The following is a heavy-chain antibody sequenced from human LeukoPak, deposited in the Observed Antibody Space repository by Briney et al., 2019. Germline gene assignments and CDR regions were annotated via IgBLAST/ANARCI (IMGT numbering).Heavy chain of an antibody. J-gene: IGHJ6*03. Sequence: PGGSLRLSCAASGFTFSSYGMHWVRQAPGKGLEWVAFIRYDGSNKYYADSVKGRFTISRDNAKNSLYLQMNSLRAEDTAVYYRARDADYYMDVWGKGTTVTISS. CDR3: ARDADYYMDV. CDR1: GFTFSSYG. V-gene: IGHV3-30*02. CDR2: IRYDGSNK.